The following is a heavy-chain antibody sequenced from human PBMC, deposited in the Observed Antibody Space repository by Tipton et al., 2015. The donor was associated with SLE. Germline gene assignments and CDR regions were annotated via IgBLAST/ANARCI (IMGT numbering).Heavy chain of an antibody. D-gene: IGHD3-10*01. CDR3: ARGLMVQGVKGYFDY. Sequence: TLSLTCAVSGYIISSSYYWGWFRQPPGKGLEWIGTISHGGRTYYSPSLKSRVTISVDTSKNQFSLKLSSVTAADTAVYYCARGLMVQGVKGYFDYWGQGTLVTVSS. V-gene: IGHV4-38-2*01. CDR2: ISHGGRT. J-gene: IGHJ4*02. CDR1: GYIISSSYY.